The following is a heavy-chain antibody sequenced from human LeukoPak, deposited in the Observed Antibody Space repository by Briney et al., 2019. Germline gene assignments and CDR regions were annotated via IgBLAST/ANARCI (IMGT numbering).Heavy chain of an antibody. J-gene: IGHJ4*02. Sequence: SETRSLTCAVYGGSFSGYYWSWIRKPPGKGLEWIGEINHSGSTNYNPSLKSRVTISVDTSKNQFSLKLSSVTAADTAVYYCASRIAVTPGNFDYWGQGTLVTVSS. V-gene: IGHV4-34*01. CDR3: ASRIAVTPGNFDY. CDR2: INHSGST. CDR1: GGSFSGYY. D-gene: IGHD6-19*01.